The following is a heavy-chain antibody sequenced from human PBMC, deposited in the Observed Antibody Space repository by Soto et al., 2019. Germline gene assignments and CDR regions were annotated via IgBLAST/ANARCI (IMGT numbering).Heavy chain of an antibody. J-gene: IGHJ4*02. D-gene: IGHD2-15*01. CDR2: VSFGGSDS. Sequence: HPGGSLRLSCAASGFTFNRYAMHWVRQAPGKGLEWVAFVSFGGSDSYYADSVKGRFTISRDNSKNTLYLQMNSLRAEDTAVYYCARGPRSLTRFDYWGQGTLVTVSS. CDR1: GFTFNRYA. V-gene: IGHV3-30*04. CDR3: ARGPRSLTRFDY.